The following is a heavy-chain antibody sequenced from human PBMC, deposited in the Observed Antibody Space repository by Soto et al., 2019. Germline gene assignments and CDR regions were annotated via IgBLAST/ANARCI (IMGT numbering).Heavy chain of an antibody. D-gene: IGHD1-26*01. J-gene: IGHJ4*02. CDR1: GGSISSYY. Sequence: QVQLQESGPGLVKPSETLSLTCTVSGGSISSYYWSWIRQPPGKGLEWIGYIYYSGSTNYNPSLKSRVTISVDTSKNQFSLKLSSVTAADTAVYYCARVRLGATDLYFDYWGQGTLVTVSS. V-gene: IGHV4-59*01. CDR3: ARVRLGATDLYFDY. CDR2: IYYSGST.